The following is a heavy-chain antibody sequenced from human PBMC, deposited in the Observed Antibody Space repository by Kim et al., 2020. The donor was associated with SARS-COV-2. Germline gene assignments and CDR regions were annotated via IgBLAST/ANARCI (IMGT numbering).Heavy chain of an antibody. J-gene: IGHJ4*02. V-gene: IGHV4-4*07. CDR2: T. Sequence: TNYHPSLKSRVTMSVDTSKNQFSLKLSSVTAADTAVYYCARRGGRELFDYWGQGTLVTVSS. CDR3: ARRGGRELFDY. D-gene: IGHD1-26*01.